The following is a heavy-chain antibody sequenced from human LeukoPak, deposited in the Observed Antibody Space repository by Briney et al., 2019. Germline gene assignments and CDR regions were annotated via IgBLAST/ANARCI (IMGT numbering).Heavy chain of an antibody. CDR2: MNPNSGNT. CDR3: ARGTSYSPNWFDP. D-gene: IGHD2-2*01. CDR1: GYTFTSYD. J-gene: IGHJ5*02. Sequence: ASVKVSCKASGYTFTSYDINWVRQATGQGLEWMGWMNPNSGNTGYAQKFQGRVTITRNTSISTAYMELSSLRSEDTAVYYCARGTSYSPNWFDPWGQGTLVTVSS. V-gene: IGHV1-8*03.